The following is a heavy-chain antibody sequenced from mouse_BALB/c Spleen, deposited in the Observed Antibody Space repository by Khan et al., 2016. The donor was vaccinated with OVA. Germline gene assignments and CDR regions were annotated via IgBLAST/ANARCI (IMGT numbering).Heavy chain of an antibody. D-gene: IGHD2-14*01. CDR2: INPRSGYT. Sequence: VQLVESGAELARPGASVRMSCKASGYTFTSNTMHWVKQRPGQGLEWIGYINPRSGYTNYNQNFKDKATLTADKSFSTAYMQLSSLTSEDSAVYYCARRTTGYTMDYWGQGTSVTVSS. V-gene: IGHV1-4*01. J-gene: IGHJ4*01. CDR3: ARRTTGYTMDY. CDR1: GYTFTSNT.